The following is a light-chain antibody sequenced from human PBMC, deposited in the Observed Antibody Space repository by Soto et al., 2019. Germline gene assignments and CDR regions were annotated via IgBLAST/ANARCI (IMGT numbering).Light chain of an antibody. J-gene: IGKJ5*01. V-gene: IGKV3-15*01. Sequence: EIVMTQSPATLSLSPGERATLSCRASQSVSSNLAWYQQKPGQAPRRLIFGASTRATGIPARFSGSGSGTEFTLTISSRQSEDFAVYYCQQYNTWPPITFGPGTRLDIK. CDR3: QQYNTWPPIT. CDR1: QSVSSN. CDR2: GAS.